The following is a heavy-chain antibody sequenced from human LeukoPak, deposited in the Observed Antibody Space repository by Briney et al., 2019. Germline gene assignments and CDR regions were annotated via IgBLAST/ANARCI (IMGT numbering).Heavy chain of an antibody. J-gene: IGHJ4*02. CDR2: IYYSGST. CDR3: ARGYVDTAMVISETYFDY. Sequence: PSETLSLTCNVSNSSITRGYYWGWIRQVPGKGLEWIGSIYYSGSTNLNPSLKNRVTISVDTSKNQFSLRLTSVTAADTAVYYCARGYVDTAMVISETYFDYWGQGTLVTVSS. D-gene: IGHD5-18*01. CDR1: NSSITRGYY. V-gene: IGHV4-38-2*02.